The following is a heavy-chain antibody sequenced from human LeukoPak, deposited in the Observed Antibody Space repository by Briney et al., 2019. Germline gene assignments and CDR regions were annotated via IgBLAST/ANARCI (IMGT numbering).Heavy chain of an antibody. D-gene: IGHD3-16*01. Sequence: PGGSLRLSCVASGFTFTTYSMHWVRQAPEKCLGCVSRINGEGSNSNYAGSVKGRFTISRDNARITLYLQMNGLRAEDTALYYCARTSPTSHFDFQGQGTLVTVAS. CDR2: INGEGSNS. CDR3: ARTSPTSHFDF. J-gene: IGHJ4*02. CDR1: GFTFTTYS. V-gene: IGHV3-74*01.